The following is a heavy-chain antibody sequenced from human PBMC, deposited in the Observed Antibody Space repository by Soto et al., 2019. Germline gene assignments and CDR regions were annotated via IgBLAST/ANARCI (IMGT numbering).Heavy chain of an antibody. D-gene: IGHD2-21*02. CDR2: ISSSSSTI. CDR1: GFTFSSYS. J-gene: IGHJ5*02. V-gene: IGHV3-48*02. CDR3: ARDTTIKAYCGGDCYPGWFDP. Sequence: EVQLVESGGGLVQPGGSLRLSCAASGFTFSSYSMNWVRQAPGKGLEWVSYISSSSSTIYYADSVNGRFTISRDNAKNSLYLQMNSLRDEDTAVYYCARDTTIKAYCGGDCYPGWFDPWGQGTLVTVSS.